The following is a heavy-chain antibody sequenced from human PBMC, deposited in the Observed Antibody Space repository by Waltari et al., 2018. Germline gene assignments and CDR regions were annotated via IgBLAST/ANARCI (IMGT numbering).Heavy chain of an antibody. J-gene: IGHJ3*02. CDR1: GGTFSSYA. V-gene: IGHV1-69*01. D-gene: IGHD2-15*01. CDR3: ARARVVSRALQGRDAFDI. Sequence: QVQLVQSGAEVKKPGSSVKVSCKASGGTFSSYAISWVRQAPGQGLGWMGGIIPSLGTANRARTSQGGVRIPADESTGTASMELSSLSSEDTAVYYCARARVVSRALQGRDAFDIWGQGTMVTVSS. CDR2: IIPSLGTA.